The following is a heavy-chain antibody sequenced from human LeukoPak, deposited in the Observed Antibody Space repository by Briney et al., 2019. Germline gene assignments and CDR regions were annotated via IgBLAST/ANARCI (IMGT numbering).Heavy chain of an antibody. J-gene: IGHJ3*02. CDR3: SRPGEMATIQFAFDI. D-gene: IGHD5-24*01. V-gene: IGHV5-51*03. Sequence: PGQSVKISCKGSGYSFTSYWIGWVRQMPGKGLEWMGVIYPGDSDTRYSPSFQGQVTISADKSISTAYLQWSSLKASDTAMYYCSRPGEMATIQFAFDIGGQGRMVTVSS. CDR2: IYPGDSDT. CDR1: GYSFTSYW.